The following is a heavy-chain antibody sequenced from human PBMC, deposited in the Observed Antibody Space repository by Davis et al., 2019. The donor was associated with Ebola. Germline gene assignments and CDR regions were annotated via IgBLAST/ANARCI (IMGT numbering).Heavy chain of an antibody. V-gene: IGHV3-48*02. CDR2: ISSSSSVI. J-gene: IGHJ5*02. CDR3: ARAIQSYNWFDL. Sequence: GESLKISCAASGFTFSASTMTWVRQAPGKGLEWVSYISSSSSVIYYADSVKGRFTISRDNAQKSLYLQMNSLRDEDTAVYYCARAIQSYNWFDLWGQGTLVTVSS. D-gene: IGHD5-18*01. CDR1: GFTFSAST.